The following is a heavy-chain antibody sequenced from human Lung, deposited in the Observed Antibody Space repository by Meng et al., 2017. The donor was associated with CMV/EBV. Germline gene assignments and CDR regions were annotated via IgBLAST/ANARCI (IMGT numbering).Heavy chain of an antibody. CDR1: GFTFSSYA. CDR2: ISGSGGST. CDR3: AKSYYSISVYYYN. J-gene: IGHJ4*02. D-gene: IGHD3-22*01. V-gene: IGHV3-23*01. Sequence: GESLKISCAASGFTFSSYAMSWVRQAPGKGLEWVSAISGSGGSTYYADSVKGRFTISRDNSKNTLYLQMNSLRAEGTAVYYCAKSYYSISVYYYNWGQGTMVTVSS.